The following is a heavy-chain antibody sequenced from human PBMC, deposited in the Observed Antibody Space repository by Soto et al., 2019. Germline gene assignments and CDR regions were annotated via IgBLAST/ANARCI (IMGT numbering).Heavy chain of an antibody. J-gene: IGHJ3*02. CDR3: AKDGLSIFGVVIHDAFDI. Sequence: PGGSLRLSCAASGFTFSSYGMHWVRQAPGKGLEWVAVISYDGSNKYYADSVKGRLTISRDNSKNTLYLQMNSLRAEDTAVYYCAKDGLSIFGVVIHDAFDIWGQGPMVTVSS. V-gene: IGHV3-30*18. CDR1: GFTFSSYG. CDR2: ISYDGSNK. D-gene: IGHD3-3*01.